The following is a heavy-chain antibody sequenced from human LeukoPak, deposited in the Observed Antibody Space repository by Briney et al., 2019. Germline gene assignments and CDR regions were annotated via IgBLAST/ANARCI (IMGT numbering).Heavy chain of an antibody. J-gene: IGHJ5*01. Sequence: GGSLRLSCAASGFTFSSYAMSWVRQAPGKGLEWVANIKRDGSEKNYVDSVRGRFTVSRDNRENSLYLHLNSLGAEDTAVYYCARGSVVDESGSYYRWFDLWGQGSLVTVS. D-gene: IGHD3-10*01. CDR2: IKRDGSEK. CDR1: GFTFSSYA. CDR3: ARGSVVDESGSYYRWFDL. V-gene: IGHV3-7*01.